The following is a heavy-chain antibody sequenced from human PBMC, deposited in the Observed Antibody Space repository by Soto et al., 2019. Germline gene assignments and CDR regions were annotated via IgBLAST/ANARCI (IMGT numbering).Heavy chain of an antibody. Sequence: QVQLQQWGAGLLTPSETLSLTCAVYGSSFSDYYWSWVRQAPGQGLEWIGEINHSGSTNYNPSLKSRVPISVDPSKNQCSVKVRSVTAADTADYYCAGNIADRVDVWGQGTTVTVSS. J-gene: IGHJ6*02. CDR3: AGNIADRVDV. D-gene: IGHD1-1*01. CDR2: INHSGST. CDR1: GSSFSDYY. V-gene: IGHV4-34*01.